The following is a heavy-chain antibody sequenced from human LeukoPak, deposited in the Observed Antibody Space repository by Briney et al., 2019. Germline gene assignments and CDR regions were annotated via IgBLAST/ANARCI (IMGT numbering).Heavy chain of an antibody. CDR2: IKQDGSEK. D-gene: IGHD4-17*01. Sequence: GGSLRLSCVASGFTFSSYWMSWVRQAPGKGLEWVANIKQDGSEKYYVDSVKGRFTISRDNAKNSLYLQMNSLRAEDTAVYYCASSANYGDYDYWGQGTLVTVSS. CDR3: ASSANYGDYDY. CDR1: GFTFSSYW. V-gene: IGHV3-7*03. J-gene: IGHJ4*02.